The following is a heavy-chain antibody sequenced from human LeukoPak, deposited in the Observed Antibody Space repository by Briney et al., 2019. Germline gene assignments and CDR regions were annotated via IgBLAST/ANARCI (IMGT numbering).Heavy chain of an antibody. CDR3: ARDPEGGNYDDNSYYFDY. CDR1: GFTFSSYS. Sequence: PGGSLRLSCAASGFTFSSYSMTWVRQAPGKGLEWVSSISSSSSYIYYADSVKGRFTISRDNAKNSLYLQMNSLRAEDTAVYYCARDPEGGNYDDNSYYFDYWGQGTLVTVSS. V-gene: IGHV3-21*01. D-gene: IGHD4-17*01. J-gene: IGHJ4*02. CDR2: ISSSSSYI.